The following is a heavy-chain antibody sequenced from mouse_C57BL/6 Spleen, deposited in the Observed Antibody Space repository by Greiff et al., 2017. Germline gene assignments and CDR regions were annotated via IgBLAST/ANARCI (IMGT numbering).Heavy chain of an antibody. V-gene: IGHV1-80*01. CDR1: GYAFSSYW. CDR3: ARLHGNYLYYAMDY. Sequence: QVQLQQSGAELVKPGASVKISCKASGYAFSSYWMNWVKQRPGKGLEWIGQIYPGDGDTNYNGKFKGKATLTADKSSSTAYMQLSSLTSEDSAGYFCARLHGNYLYYAMDYWGQGTSVTVSS. J-gene: IGHJ4*01. CDR2: IYPGDGDT. D-gene: IGHD2-1*01.